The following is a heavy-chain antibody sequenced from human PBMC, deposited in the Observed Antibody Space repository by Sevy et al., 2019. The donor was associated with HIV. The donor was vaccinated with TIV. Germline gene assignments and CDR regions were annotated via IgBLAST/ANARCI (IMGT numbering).Heavy chain of an antibody. CDR2: IYYSGTT. D-gene: IGHD4-17*01. V-gene: IGHV4-39*01. CDR1: GASISSSHYY. Sequence: SEILSLTCAVSGASISSSHYYWGWIRQPPGEGLEWIGNIYYSGTTYYSPSLKSRATISVDTSKNQFSLKLSSVTAADTAIYYCARDYGSTYFFDSWGQGTLVTVSS. CDR3: ARDYGSTYFFDS. J-gene: IGHJ4*02.